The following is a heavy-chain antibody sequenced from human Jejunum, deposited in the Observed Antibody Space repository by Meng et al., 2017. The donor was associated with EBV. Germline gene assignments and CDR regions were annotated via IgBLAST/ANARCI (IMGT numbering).Heavy chain of an antibody. J-gene: IGHJ4*02. V-gene: IGHV4-39*01. Sequence: QLHPQDSGPGLFQPPKTRFPTCTVPGRTNSSSSYCWGCIRQPPGKELEWIGSNYNSRGTYYNPSLTSRVTIAVDTAKNLFSLMLISGTAADTAAYYCAKQGPSGRTFGYWGQGTLVTVSS. CDR1: GRTNSSSSYC. CDR3: AKQGPSGRTFGY. CDR2: NYNSRGT. D-gene: IGHD1-26*01.